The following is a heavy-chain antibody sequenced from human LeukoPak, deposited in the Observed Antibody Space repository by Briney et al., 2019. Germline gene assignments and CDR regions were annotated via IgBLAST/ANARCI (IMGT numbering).Heavy chain of an antibody. CDR1: GFSLSTRGVG. CDR3: ASGGATDFDY. Sequence: SGPTLVKPTQTLTLTCTFSGFSLSTRGVGVGRIRQPPGKALEWLALIYWDGDKRYSPSLESSLTITKDTSKNQVVLTMTNMDPVDTATYYCASGGATDFDYWGQGTLVTVSS. CDR2: IYWDGDK. D-gene: IGHD1-26*01. J-gene: IGHJ4*02. V-gene: IGHV2-5*02.